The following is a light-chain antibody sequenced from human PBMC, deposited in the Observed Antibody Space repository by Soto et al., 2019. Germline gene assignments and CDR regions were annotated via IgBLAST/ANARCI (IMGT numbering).Light chain of an antibody. CDR1: SSDVGAYNY. V-gene: IGLV2-8*01. Sequence: QSVLTQPPSASGSPGQSVTISCTGTSSDVGAYNYVSWYQQLPDKAPKLIIYEVSKRPSGVPDRFSGSKSGNTASLTVSGLQAEDEADYYCTSYAGTYSFFYVFGTGTKLTVL. J-gene: IGLJ1*01. CDR3: TSYAGTYSFFYV. CDR2: EVS.